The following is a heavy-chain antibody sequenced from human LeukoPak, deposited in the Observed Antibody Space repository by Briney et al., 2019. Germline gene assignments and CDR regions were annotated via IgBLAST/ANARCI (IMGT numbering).Heavy chain of an antibody. CDR2: IYTSGST. D-gene: IGHD5-24*01. CDR3: ARDGRDGHDY. J-gene: IGHJ4*02. CDR1: GGSISRYY. V-gene: IGHV4-4*07. Sequence: SETLSLTCTVSGGSISRYYWSWIRQPAGKGLEWIGRIYTSGSTNYNPSLKSRFTMSVDTSTNQFSLKLSSVTAADTAVYYCARDGRDGHDYCGQGTLVTVSS.